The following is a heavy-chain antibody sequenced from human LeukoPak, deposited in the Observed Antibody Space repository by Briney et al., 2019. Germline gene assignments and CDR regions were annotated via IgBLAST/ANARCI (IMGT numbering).Heavy chain of an antibody. CDR2: INHSGST. J-gene: IGHJ4*02. Sequence: SETLSLTCAVYGESFSAYYWNWIRQPPGKGLEWIGEINHSGSTNYNPSLKSRVTISVDTSKNQFSLKLSSVTAADTAVYYCARTPQGSGYLNYFDYWGQGTLVTVSS. D-gene: IGHD5-12*01. CDR1: GESFSAYY. V-gene: IGHV4-34*01. CDR3: ARTPQGSGYLNYFDY.